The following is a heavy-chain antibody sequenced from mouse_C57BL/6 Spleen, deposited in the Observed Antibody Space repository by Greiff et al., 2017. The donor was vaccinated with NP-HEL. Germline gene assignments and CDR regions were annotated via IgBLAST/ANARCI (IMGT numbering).Heavy chain of an antibody. V-gene: IGHV5-6*01. CDR1: GFTFSSYG. CDR3: ATYYGSSSWFAY. J-gene: IGHJ3*01. Sequence: EVQRVESGGDLVKPGGSLKLSCAASGFTFSSYGMSWVRQTPDKRLEWVATISSGGSYTYYPDSVKGRFTISRDNAKNTLYLQMSSLKSEDTAMYYCATYYGSSSWFAYWGQGTLVTVSA. D-gene: IGHD1-1*01. CDR2: ISSGGSYT.